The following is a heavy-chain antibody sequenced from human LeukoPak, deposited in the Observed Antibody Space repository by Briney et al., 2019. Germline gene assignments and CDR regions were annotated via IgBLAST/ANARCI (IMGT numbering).Heavy chain of an antibody. J-gene: IGHJ4*02. CDR3: AKDRAQQLVLDF. D-gene: IGHD6-13*01. CDR1: GFSVSSNF. Sequence: GGSLRLSCAASGFSVSSNFMSWVRQAPGKGLEWVSAIIGSGSSTYYADSVKGRFTISRDNSKNTLFLQMNSQRAEDTAVYYCAKDRAQQLVLDFWGQGTLVTVSS. CDR2: IIGSGSST. V-gene: IGHV3-23*01.